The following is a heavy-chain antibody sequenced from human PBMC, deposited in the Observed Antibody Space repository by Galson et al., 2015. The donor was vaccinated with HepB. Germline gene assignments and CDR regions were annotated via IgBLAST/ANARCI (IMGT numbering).Heavy chain of an antibody. CDR3: ARTVDPSGWAYYCDY. CDR2: ISGDDDT. CDR1: GFSLSTSAVS. D-gene: IGHD6-19*01. Sequence: PALVKPPQTLTLTCTFSGFSLSTSAVSMAWIRQPPGQALEWLALISGDDDTRYSPSLKNRLSSYKDTSKNQVVPTMTNMDPVDTGTYYCARTVDPSGWAYYCDYWGQGTRVAVPS. V-gene: IGHV2-5*02. J-gene: IGHJ4*02.